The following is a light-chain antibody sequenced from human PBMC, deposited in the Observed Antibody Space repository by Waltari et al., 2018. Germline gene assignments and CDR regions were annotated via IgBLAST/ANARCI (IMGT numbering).Light chain of an antibody. J-gene: IGLJ1*01. V-gene: IGLV2-14*01. CDR3: SSYTSRSTSV. Sequence: QSALTQPASVSGSPGQSITISCTGTSSDIGGFNYVSWYQQPPGKTPKLMIYDVNKRPSGVSNRFSGSKSGDTASLTISGLQAEDEAVYYCSSYTSRSTSVFGTGTKVTVL. CDR2: DVN. CDR1: SSDIGGFNY.